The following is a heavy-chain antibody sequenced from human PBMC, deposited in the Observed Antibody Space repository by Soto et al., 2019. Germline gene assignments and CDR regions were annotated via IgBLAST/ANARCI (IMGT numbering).Heavy chain of an antibody. CDR2: TSGAGDTT. J-gene: IGHJ5*02. CDR1: GFTFSTYA. CDR3: GKDLCPWLAFGLGH. V-gene: IGHV3-23*01. Sequence: EVQLLESGGGSVQPGGSLRLSCAGSGFTFSTYAMSWVRQAPGKGLEWVAATSGAGDTTYYADSVEGRFTISRDNSKNTLYLQMNSLRAEATAVDSCGKDLCPWLAFGLGHWGQGTLVTVSP. D-gene: IGHD3-3*01.